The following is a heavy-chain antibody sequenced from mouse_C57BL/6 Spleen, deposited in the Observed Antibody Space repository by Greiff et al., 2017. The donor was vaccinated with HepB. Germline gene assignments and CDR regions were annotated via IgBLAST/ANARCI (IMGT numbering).Heavy chain of an antibody. D-gene: IGHD3-1*01. CDR3: ARGRPRATYYAMDY. CDR1: GYTFTSYW. CDR2: IHPNSGST. V-gene: IGHV1-64*01. J-gene: IGHJ4*01. Sequence: VQLQQPGAELVKPGASVKLSCKASGYTFTSYWMHWVKQRPGQGLEWIGMIHPNSGSTNYNEKFKSKATLTVDKSSSTAYMQLSSLTSEDSAVYYCARGRPRATYYAMDYWGQGTSVTVSS.